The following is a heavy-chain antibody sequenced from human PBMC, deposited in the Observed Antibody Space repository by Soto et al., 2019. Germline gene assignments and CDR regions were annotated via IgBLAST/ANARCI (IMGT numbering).Heavy chain of an antibody. Sequence: EVQLVESGGGLVQPGGSLRLSCAASGFTFSSYWMSWVRQAPGKGLEWVANIKKDGSEKYYVDSVKGRFTISRDNAKNSLYLQMHSLRAEDTAVYYCARDIVGVPAARDYYGMDVWGQGTTVTVSS. CDR3: ARDIVGVPAARDYYGMDV. CDR2: IKKDGSEK. V-gene: IGHV3-7*01. D-gene: IGHD2-2*01. CDR1: GFTFSSYW. J-gene: IGHJ6*02.